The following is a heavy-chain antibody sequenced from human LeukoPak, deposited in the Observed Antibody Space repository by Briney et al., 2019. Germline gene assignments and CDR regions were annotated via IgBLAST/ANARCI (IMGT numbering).Heavy chain of an antibody. CDR2: MSFIGST. CDR3: ARGLSHSKDI. Sequence: PSETLSLTCSVSGGSISSTTYYWGWIRQPPGKGLEWIGSMSFIGSTYYNPSLKSRVTISVHMSKNHFSLKLSSVTAADTAVYYCARGLSHSKDIWGQGTMVTVSS. V-gene: IGHV4-39*02. CDR1: GGSISSTTYY. J-gene: IGHJ3*02.